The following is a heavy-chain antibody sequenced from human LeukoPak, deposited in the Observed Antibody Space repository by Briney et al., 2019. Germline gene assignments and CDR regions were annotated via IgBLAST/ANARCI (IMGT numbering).Heavy chain of an antibody. CDR3: ARAFCSGGSCYNWFDP. J-gene: IGHJ5*02. CDR1: GYTFTSYY. V-gene: IGHV1-46*01. CDR2: INPSGGST. Sequence: ASVKVSCKASGYTFTSYYMHWVRQAPGQGREWMGIINPSGGSTSYAQKFQGRVTMTRDTSTSTVYMELSSLRSEDTAVYYCARAFCSGGSCYNWFDPWGQGTLVTVSS. D-gene: IGHD2-15*01.